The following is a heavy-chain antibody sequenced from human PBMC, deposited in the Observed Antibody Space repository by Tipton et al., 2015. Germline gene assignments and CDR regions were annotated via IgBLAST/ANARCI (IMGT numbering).Heavy chain of an antibody. Sequence: TLSLTCTVPGGSISRFYWSWIRQPAGKGLEWIGRIYGGGSVDYNPSLKGRVTMSVDTSKNEFSLSLTSVSAADTAIYYCARDVVPNWFEPWGQGILVTVSS. CDR3: ARDVVPNWFEP. CDR1: GGSISRFY. J-gene: IGHJ5*02. CDR2: IYGGGSV. V-gene: IGHV4-4*07.